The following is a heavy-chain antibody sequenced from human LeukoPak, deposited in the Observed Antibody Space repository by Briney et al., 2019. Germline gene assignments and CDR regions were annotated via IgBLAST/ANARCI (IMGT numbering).Heavy chain of an antibody. CDR1: GFTFSSYG. CDR3: ARGSVDTYLLYFDY. J-gene: IGHJ4*02. D-gene: IGHD5-18*01. Sequence: GGSLRLSCAASGFTFSSYGMHWVRQSPGKGLEWVAFIQYDGSKKYYADSVKGRFTISRDNSKNTLYLKMNSLRAEDTAIYYCARGSVDTYLLYFDYWGQGTLVTVSS. CDR2: IQYDGSKK. V-gene: IGHV3-30*02.